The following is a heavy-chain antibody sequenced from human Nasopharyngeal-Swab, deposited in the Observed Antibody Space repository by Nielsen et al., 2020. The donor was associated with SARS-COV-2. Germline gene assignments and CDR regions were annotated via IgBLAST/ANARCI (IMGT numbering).Heavy chain of an antibody. CDR1: GYTFTSYG. D-gene: IGHD3-16*02. J-gene: IGHJ6*03. Sequence: ASVKVSCKASGYTFTSYGISWVRQAHAQGLEWMGWISAYNGNTNDAQKLQGRVTMTTDTSTSTAYMELRILRSVDTAVYYCARVQYDYVWGSYRYYYYYMDVWGKGTTVTVSS. V-gene: IGHV1-18*04. CDR2: ISAYNGNT. CDR3: ARVQYDYVWGSYRYYYYYMDV.